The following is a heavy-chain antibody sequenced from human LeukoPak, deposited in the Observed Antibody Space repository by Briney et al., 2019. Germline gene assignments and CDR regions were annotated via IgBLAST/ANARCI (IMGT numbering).Heavy chain of an antibody. D-gene: IGHD3-10*01. J-gene: IGHJ4*02. V-gene: IGHV1-69*04. Sequence: EASVKVSCKASGGTFSSYAISWVRQAPGQGLEWMGRIIPILGIANYAQKFQGRVTITADKSTSTAYMELSSLRSEDTAVYYCARGYGSGSYRSAFDYWGQGTLVTASS. CDR2: IIPILGIA. CDR3: ARGYGSGSYRSAFDY. CDR1: GGTFSSYA.